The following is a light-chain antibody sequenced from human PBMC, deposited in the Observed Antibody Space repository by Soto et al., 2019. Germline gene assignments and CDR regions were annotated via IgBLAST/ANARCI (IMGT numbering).Light chain of an antibody. V-gene: IGLV2-11*01. CDR3: CSYAGSYTLV. Sequence: QPVLTQPRSVSASPGQSVTISCTGTSTDVGAYNYVSWYQQHPGKAPKLMIYDVNKRPSGVPDRFSGSKSGNTASLTISGLQAEDEGDYYCCSYAGSYTLVFGGGTKLT. CDR2: DVN. J-gene: IGLJ3*02. CDR1: STDVGAYNY.